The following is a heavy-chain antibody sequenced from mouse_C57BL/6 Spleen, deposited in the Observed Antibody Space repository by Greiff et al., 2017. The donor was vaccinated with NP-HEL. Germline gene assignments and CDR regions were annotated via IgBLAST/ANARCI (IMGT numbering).Heavy chain of an antibody. J-gene: IGHJ4*01. CDR2: ILPGSGST. CDR1: GYTFTGYW. D-gene: IGHD2-1*01. Sequence: VQLQQSGAELMKPGASVKLSCKATGYTFTGYWIEWVKQRPGHGLEWIGEILPGSGSTNYNEKFKGKATFTADTSSNTAYMQLSSLTTEDSAMYYCARGGPYYGNSWDYAMDYWGQGTSVTVSS. V-gene: IGHV1-9*01. CDR3: ARGGPYYGNSWDYAMDY.